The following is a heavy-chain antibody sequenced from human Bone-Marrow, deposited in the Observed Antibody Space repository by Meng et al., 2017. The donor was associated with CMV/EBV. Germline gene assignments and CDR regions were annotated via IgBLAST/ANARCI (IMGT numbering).Heavy chain of an antibody. V-gene: IGHV3-48*03. D-gene: IGHD3-10*01. Sequence: GESLKISCAASGFTFSSYEMNWVRQAPGKGLECVSYISSSGSAIYYAGSVKGRFPISRDNAKNSLYLQMNSLRAEDTAVYYCARVGEGSGSSGGMDVWGQGTTVTASS. CDR3: ARVGEGSGSSGGMDV. CDR1: GFTFSSYE. J-gene: IGHJ6*02. CDR2: ISSSGSAI.